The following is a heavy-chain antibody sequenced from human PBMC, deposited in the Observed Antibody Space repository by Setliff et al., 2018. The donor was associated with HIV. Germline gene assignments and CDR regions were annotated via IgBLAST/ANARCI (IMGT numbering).Heavy chain of an antibody. CDR2: IYWDDDR. J-gene: IGHJ4*01. D-gene: IGHD1-26*01. V-gene: IGHV2-5*02. CDR1: GFSLNTRGVG. CDR3: AHRNPVGEDFFDY. Sequence: GPTLVNPTETLTLTCSFSGFSLNTRGVGVGWIRQPPGKALEWLALIYWDDDRRYTPSLGGRVSITKDTSKNQVFLTLANVDPVDTATYYCAHRNPVGEDFFDYWGQGIVVTVSS.